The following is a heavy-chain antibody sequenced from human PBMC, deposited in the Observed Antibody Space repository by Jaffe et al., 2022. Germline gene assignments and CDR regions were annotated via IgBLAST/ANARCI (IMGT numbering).Heavy chain of an antibody. V-gene: IGHV7-4-1*02. CDR2: INTNTGNP. CDR1: GYTFTSYA. J-gene: IGHJ6*03. Sequence: QVQLVQSGSELKKPGASVKVSCKASGYTFTSYAMNWVRQAPGQGLEWMGWINTNTGNPTYAQGFTGRFVFSLDTSVSTAYLQISSLKAEDTAVYYCARAYSGSYFDEELGKKYYYYYYMDVWGKGTTVTVSS. CDR3: ARAYSGSYFDEELGKKYYYYYYMDV. D-gene: IGHD1-26*01.